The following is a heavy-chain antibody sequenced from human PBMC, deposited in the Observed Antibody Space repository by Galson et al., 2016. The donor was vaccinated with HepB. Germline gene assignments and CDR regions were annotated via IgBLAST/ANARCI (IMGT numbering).Heavy chain of an antibody. CDR1: GGSISSYC. CDR2: IFYSGST. J-gene: IGHJ3*02. V-gene: IGHV4-59*01. Sequence: ETLSLTCTVSGGSISSYCWSWIRQPPGKGLEWIGYIFYSGSTNYNPSLKSRVTISLDTSKNQFSLKLSSVTAADTAVYYCARDHGGNSGVFDIWGQGTMVTVSS. D-gene: IGHD4-23*01. CDR3: ARDHGGNSGVFDI.